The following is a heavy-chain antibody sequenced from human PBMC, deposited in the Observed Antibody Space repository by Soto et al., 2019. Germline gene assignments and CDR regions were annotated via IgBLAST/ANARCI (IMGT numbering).Heavy chain of an antibody. D-gene: IGHD1-26*01. CDR2: IIPILGIA. CDR3: ASGSYWSFDI. J-gene: IGHJ3*02. CDR1: GGTSSSYT. Sequence: QVQLVQSGAEVKKPGSSVKVSCKASGGTSSSYTISWVRQAPGQGLEWMGRIIPILGIANYAQKFQGRVTITADKSTSTAYKELSSLRSEDTAVYYCASGSYWSFDIWGQGTMVTVSS. V-gene: IGHV1-69*02.